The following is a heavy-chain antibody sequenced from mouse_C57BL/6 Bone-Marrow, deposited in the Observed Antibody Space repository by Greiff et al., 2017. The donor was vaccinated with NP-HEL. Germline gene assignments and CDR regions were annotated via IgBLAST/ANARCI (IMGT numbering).Heavy chain of an antibody. CDR3: ARSSLITTVVATDYYAMDY. D-gene: IGHD1-1*01. V-gene: IGHV5-4*03. CDR2: ISDGGSYT. CDR1: GFTFSSYA. J-gene: IGHJ4*01. Sequence: EVKLVESGGGLVKPGGSLKLSCAASGFTFSSYAMSWVRQTPEKRLEWVATISDGGSYTYYPDNVKGRFTISRDNAKNNLYLQISHLKSEDTAMYYCARSSLITTVVATDYYAMDYWGQGTSVTVSS.